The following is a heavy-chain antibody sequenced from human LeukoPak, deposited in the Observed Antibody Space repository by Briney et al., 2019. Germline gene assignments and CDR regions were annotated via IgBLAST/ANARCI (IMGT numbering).Heavy chain of an antibody. D-gene: IGHD3-3*01. V-gene: IGHV3-7*01. CDR2: IKQEGSEK. Sequence: SGGSLRLSCAASGFTFSSYWMSWVRQAPGKGLEWVANIKQEGSEKYYVDSVKGRFTISRDNAKNSLYLQMNSLRAEDTAVYYCARDSSIRYYDFWSGSYDAFDIWGQGTMVTVSS. CDR1: GFTFSSYW. CDR3: ARDSSIRYYDFWSGSYDAFDI. J-gene: IGHJ3*02.